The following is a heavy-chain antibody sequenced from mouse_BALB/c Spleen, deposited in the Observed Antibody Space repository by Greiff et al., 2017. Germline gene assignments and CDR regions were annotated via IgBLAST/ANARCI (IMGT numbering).Heavy chain of an antibody. CDR1: GFTFSSYA. Sequence: EVHVVESGGGLVKPGGSLKLSCAASGFTFSSYAMSWVRQTPGKRLEWVAYISTGGGCTYYTDTVKGRFTISRDNAKNTRYLQLSSLKSEDTAMYYCARHGDYGYAMDDWGEGTSVTVSS. D-gene: IGHD2-4*01. V-gene: IGHV5-12-2*01. CDR3: ARHGDYGYAMDD. CDR2: ISTGGGCT. J-gene: IGHJ4*01.